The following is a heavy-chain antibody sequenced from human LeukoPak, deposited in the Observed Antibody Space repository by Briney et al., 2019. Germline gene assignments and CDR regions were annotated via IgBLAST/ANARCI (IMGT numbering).Heavy chain of an antibody. CDR2: INPNSGGT. D-gene: IGHD6-13*01. CDR3: ARVRRSSWPYNWFDP. J-gene: IGHJ5*02. V-gene: IGHV1-2*02. CDR1: GYTFTGYY. Sequence: ASVKVSCKASGYTFTGYYMHWVRQAPGQGLEWMGWINPNSGGTNYAQKFQGRVTMTRDTSTSTAYMELSRLRSDDTAVYYCARVRRSSWPYNWFDPWGQGTLVTVSS.